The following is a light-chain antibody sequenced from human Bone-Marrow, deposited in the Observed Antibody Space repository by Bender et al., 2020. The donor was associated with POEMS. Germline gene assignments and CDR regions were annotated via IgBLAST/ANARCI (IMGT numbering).Light chain of an antibody. CDR1: SSDVGGYYY. CDR3: QSFDTSLSGWV. CDR2: EVS. J-gene: IGLJ3*02. Sequence: QSALTQPPSASGSPGQSVTLSCTGTSSDVGGYYYVSWYQQHPGKAPKVIIFEVSQRPSGVPDRYSGSKSGTSVSLAITGLQAEDEADYYCQSFDTSLSGWVFGAGTKLTV. V-gene: IGLV2-8*01.